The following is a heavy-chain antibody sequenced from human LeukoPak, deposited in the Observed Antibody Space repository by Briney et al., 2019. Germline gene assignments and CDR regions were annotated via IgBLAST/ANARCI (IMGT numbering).Heavy chain of an antibody. Sequence: GGSLRLSCAASGFAFSSYEMNWVRQAPGKGLEWVSYISSSGSTIYYADSVKGRFTISRDNAKNSLYLQMNSLRAEDTAVYYCASRNPLSIYYYYYYYMDVWGKGTTVTISS. V-gene: IGHV3-48*03. D-gene: IGHD1-14*01. CDR1: GFAFSSYE. CDR2: ISSSGSTI. CDR3: ASRNPLSIYYYYYYYMDV. J-gene: IGHJ6*03.